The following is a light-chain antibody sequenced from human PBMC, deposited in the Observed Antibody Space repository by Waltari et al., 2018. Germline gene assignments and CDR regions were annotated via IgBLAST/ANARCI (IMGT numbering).Light chain of an antibody. CDR2: KAS. J-gene: IGKJ2*01. V-gene: IGKV1-5*03. CDR1: QRIGRW. Sequence: DVQMTQSPSSLSASVGDTVTITCRASQRIGRWLAWYRQKPGKAPNILIYKASDLQGGVPSRFSGRGSETEFSLTISGLQPNDFATYYCQQYSSFPYTFGQGTTLDIK. CDR3: QQYSSFPYT.